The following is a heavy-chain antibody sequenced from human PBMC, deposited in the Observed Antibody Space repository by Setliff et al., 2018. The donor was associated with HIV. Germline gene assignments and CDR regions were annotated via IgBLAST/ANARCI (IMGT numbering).Heavy chain of an antibody. J-gene: IGHJ6*02. Sequence: SETLSLTCAVSGYSISSGHYWSWIRQSPGRELEWIGYIYSTGSTNYNPSLQSRVSISMDASKNKFSLKVTSVTSADTAVYYCARGRNRNYVVYGMDVWGQGTTVTVSS. D-gene: IGHD1-7*01. CDR3: ARGRNRNYVVYGMDV. CDR2: IYSTGST. V-gene: IGHV4-61*01. CDR1: GYSISSGHY.